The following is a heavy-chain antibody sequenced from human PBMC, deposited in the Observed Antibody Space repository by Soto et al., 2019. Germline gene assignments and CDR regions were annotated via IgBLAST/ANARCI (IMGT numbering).Heavy chain of an antibody. J-gene: IGHJ6*02. D-gene: IGHD2-21*02. CDR1: GGSISGYY. CDR2: MYNTGST. V-gene: IGHV4-59*01. CDR3: ARDLWGYCGTDCYPLDV. Sequence: SETLSLTCTVSGGSISGYYWSWIRQPPGKGLEWIGYMYNTGSTVYNPSFKSRVTISVDTSKNQFSLKLNSVTAADTAVYYCARDLWGYCGTDCYPLDVWGQGITVTVSS.